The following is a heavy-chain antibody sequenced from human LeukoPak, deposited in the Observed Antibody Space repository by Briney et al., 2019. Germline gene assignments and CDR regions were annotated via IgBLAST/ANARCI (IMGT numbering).Heavy chain of an antibody. V-gene: IGHV3-66*04. CDR3: ARPPGLAGLYSYYYGVDV. D-gene: IGHD6-19*01. CDR2: IYAGGDT. J-gene: IGHJ6*02. CDR1: GFTVSNSY. Sequence: GGSLRLSCAASGFTVSNSYINWVRQAPGKGLEWDSIIYAGGDTYYADSVRGRFIISRDNSENTVYLQMNSLRAEDTAVYFCARPPGLAGLYSYYYGVDVWGQGTTVTVSS.